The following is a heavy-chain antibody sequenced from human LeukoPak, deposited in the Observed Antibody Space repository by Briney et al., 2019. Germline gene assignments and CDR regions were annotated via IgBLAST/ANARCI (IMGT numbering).Heavy chain of an antibody. V-gene: IGHV6-1*01. CDR3: ARGKYTSFDN. Sequence: SQTLSLTFAISGDSLFTNNVAWNWIRQSPSRGLEWLGRTYYRSKWSFDYAVSVKSRITINADTSKNQFSLQLISVTPEDTAVYYCARGKYTSFDNWGQGTLVTVSS. CDR1: GDSLFTNNVA. J-gene: IGHJ4*02. D-gene: IGHD6-6*01. CDR2: TYYRSKWSF.